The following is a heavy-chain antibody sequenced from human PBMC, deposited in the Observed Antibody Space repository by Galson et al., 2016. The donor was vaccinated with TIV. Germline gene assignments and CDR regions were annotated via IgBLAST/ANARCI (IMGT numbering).Heavy chain of an antibody. Sequence: ETLSITCAVSGYSIKSGYFWGWIRQPPGKGLQWIGSIYESGTTYSNPSLKSRLTMSVDTSKNQLSLKLSSVTAADTAVYYCIREGSTVTMHHYFGMDVWGQGTSVTVSS. CDR3: IREGSTVTMHHYFGMDV. V-gene: IGHV4-38-2*02. D-gene: IGHD4-17*01. J-gene: IGHJ6*02. CDR2: IYESGTT. CDR1: GYSIKSGYF.